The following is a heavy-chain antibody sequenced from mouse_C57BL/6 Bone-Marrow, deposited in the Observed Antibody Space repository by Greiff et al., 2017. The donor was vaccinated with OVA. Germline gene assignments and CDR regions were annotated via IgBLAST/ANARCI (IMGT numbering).Heavy chain of an antibody. CDR3: ARSRWLPYAMDY. Sequence: VQVVESGAELARPGASVKLSCKASGYTFTSYGISWVKQRTGQGLEWIGEIYPRSGNTYYNEKFKGKATLTADKSSSTAYMELRSLTSEDSAVYFCARSRWLPYAMDYWGQGTSVTVSS. CDR2: IYPRSGNT. J-gene: IGHJ4*01. CDR1: GYTFTSYG. V-gene: IGHV1-81*01. D-gene: IGHD2-3*01.